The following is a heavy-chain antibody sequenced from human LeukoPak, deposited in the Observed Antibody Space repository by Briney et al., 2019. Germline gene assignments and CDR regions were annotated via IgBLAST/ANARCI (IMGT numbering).Heavy chain of an antibody. V-gene: IGHV1-18*01. Sequence: GASVKVSCKASGYTFTSYGISWVRQAPGQGLEWMGWISAYNGNTNYAQKLQGRVTMTTDTSTSTAYMELRSLRSDDTAVYYCARDLSIGYYYDSSGRFDYWGQGTLVTVSS. D-gene: IGHD3-22*01. CDR1: GYTFTSYG. CDR2: ISAYNGNT. CDR3: ARDLSIGYYYDSSGRFDY. J-gene: IGHJ4*02.